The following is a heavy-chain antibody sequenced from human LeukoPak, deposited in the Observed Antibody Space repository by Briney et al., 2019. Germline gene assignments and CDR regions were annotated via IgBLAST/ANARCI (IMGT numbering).Heavy chain of an antibody. CDR1: GYSISSGYY. CDR3: ARGSSGYYFEY. Sequence: SETLSLTCTVSGYSISSGYYWGWIRQPPGKGLEWIGSIYHSGSTYYNPSLKSRVTISVDTSKNQFSLKLSSVTAADTAVYYCARGSSGYYFEYWGQGTLVTVSS. J-gene: IGHJ4*02. CDR2: IYHSGST. V-gene: IGHV4-38-2*02. D-gene: IGHD3-22*01.